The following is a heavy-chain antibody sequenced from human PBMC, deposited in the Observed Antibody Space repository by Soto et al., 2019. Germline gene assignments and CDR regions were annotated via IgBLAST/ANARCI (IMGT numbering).Heavy chain of an antibody. CDR1: GHSISNIDSF. CDR2: ISNFGTT. Sequence: RLEESGPGLVKPAQTLSLSCNVTGHSISNIDSFWTWIRQPPGKGLEWLGYISNFGTTNYKPSVKGRLTISLDRSKNQTSLELTSVTAADTAVYYCVRDVGIAASGTSGNDYFYGIAVWGQGTTVIVSS. D-gene: IGHD6-13*01. J-gene: IGHJ6*02. V-gene: IGHV4-30-4*08. CDR3: VRDVGIAASGTSGNDYFYGIAV.